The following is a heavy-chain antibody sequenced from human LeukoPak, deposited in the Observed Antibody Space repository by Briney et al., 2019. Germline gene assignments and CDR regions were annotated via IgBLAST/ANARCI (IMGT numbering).Heavy chain of an antibody. D-gene: IGHD4-23*01. V-gene: IGHV1-2*02. J-gene: IGHJ4*02. Sequence: ASVKVCCKASGYTFTGYYMHWVRQAPGQGLEWMGWINPNSGGTNYAQKFQGRVTMTRDTSISTAYMELSRLRSDDTAVYYCARASVGAPYYFDYWGQGTLVTVSS. CDR1: GYTFTGYY. CDR3: ARASVGAPYYFDY. CDR2: INPNSGGT.